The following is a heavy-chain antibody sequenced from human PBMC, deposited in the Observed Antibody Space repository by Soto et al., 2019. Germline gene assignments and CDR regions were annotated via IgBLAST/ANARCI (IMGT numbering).Heavy chain of an antibody. CDR3: AAALGTYSPFDH. D-gene: IGHD5-18*01. J-gene: IGHJ4*02. Sequence: GGSLRLSCAASGFTFSSYDMNWVRQAPGKGLEWVSSISTSSSYIYYADSVRGRFTISRDNAKNSLNLQMNSLRVEDTAVYYCAAALGTYSPFDHWGQGTPVTVSS. CDR1: GFTFSSYD. CDR2: ISTSSSYI. V-gene: IGHV3-21*01.